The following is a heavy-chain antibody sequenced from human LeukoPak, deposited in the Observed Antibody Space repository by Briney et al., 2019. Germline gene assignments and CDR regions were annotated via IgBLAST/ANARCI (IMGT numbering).Heavy chain of an antibody. CDR2: INHSGST. J-gene: IGHJ4*02. CDR1: GGSFSGYY. CDR3: ARAGFLEWLLNFDY. Sequence: SETLSLTCAVYGGSFSGYYWSWIRQPPGKGLEWIGEINHSGSTNYNLSLKSRVTISVDTSKNQFSLKLSSVTAADTAVYYCARAGFLEWLLNFDYWGQGTLVTVSS. V-gene: IGHV4-34*01. D-gene: IGHD3-3*01.